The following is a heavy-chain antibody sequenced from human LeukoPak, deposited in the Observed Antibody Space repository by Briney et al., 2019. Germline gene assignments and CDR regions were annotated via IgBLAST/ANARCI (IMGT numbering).Heavy chain of an antibody. CDR2: INTNTGNP. J-gene: IGHJ5*02. V-gene: IGHV7-4-1*02. CDR3: ARDSYGDYVWGKNWFDP. CDR1: GYTFTSYA. Sequence: GASVKVSCKASGYTFTSYAMNWVRQAPGQGLEWMGWINTNTGNPTYAQGFTGRFVFSLDTSVSTAYLQISSLKAEATAVYYCARDSYGDYVWGKNWFDPWGQGTLVTVSS. D-gene: IGHD4-17*01.